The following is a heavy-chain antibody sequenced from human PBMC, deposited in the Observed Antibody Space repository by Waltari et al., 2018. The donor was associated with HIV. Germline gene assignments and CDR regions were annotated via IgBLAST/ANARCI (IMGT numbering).Heavy chain of an antibody. CDR2: SNPNSGGT. Sequence: QVQLVQSGAAVKKPGASVKVSCKASGYTFTCYYLHWVRQAPGQGLEWMGWSNPNSGGTNYAQKFQGRVTMTRDTSISTAYMELSRLRSDDTAVYYCARDRARTTDYYYYGMDVGGQGTTVTVSS. CDR1: GYTFTCYY. J-gene: IGHJ6*02. D-gene: IGHD1-7*01. V-gene: IGHV1-2*02. CDR3: ARDRARTTDYYYYGMDV.